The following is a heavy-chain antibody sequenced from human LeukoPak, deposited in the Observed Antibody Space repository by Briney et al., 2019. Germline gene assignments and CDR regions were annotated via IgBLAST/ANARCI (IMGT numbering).Heavy chain of an antibody. CDR2: ISYDGSNK. J-gene: IGHJ3*02. CDR3: ARDISYDSSGDVGNAFDI. V-gene: IGHV3-30-3*01. Sequence: GRSLRLSCAASGFTFSSYAMHWVRQAPGKGLEWVAVISYDGSNKYYADSVKGRFTISRDNSKNTLYLQMNSLRAEDTAVYYCARDISYDSSGDVGNAFDIWGQGTMVTVSS. D-gene: IGHD3-22*01. CDR1: GFTFSSYA.